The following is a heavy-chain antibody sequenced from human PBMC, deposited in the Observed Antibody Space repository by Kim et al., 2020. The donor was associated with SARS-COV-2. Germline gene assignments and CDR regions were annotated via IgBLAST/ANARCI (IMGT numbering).Heavy chain of an antibody. CDR1: GGSISSSNW. J-gene: IGHJ4*02. V-gene: IGHV4-4*02. D-gene: IGHD3-10*01. CDR3: ARADYYYGSGSGGHFDY. CDR2: IYHSGST. Sequence: SETLSLTCAVSGGSISSSNWWSWVRQPPGKGLEWIGEIYHSGSTNYNPSLKSRVTISVDKSKNQFSLKLSSVTAADTAVYYCARADYYYGSGSGGHFDYWGQGTLVTVSS.